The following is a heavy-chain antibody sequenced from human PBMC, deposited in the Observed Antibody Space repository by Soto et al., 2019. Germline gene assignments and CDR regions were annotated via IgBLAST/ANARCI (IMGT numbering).Heavy chain of an antibody. V-gene: IGHV4-31*03. CDR3: ARDQKRWLQFDI. Sequence: SETLSLTYTVSGGSISSGGYYWSWLRQHPGKGLEWIGYIYYSGSTYYNPSLKSRVTISVDTSKNQFSLKLSSVTAADTAVYYCARDQKRWLQFDIWGQGTMVTVSS. CDR1: GGSISSGGYY. D-gene: IGHD5-12*01. J-gene: IGHJ3*02. CDR2: IYYSGST.